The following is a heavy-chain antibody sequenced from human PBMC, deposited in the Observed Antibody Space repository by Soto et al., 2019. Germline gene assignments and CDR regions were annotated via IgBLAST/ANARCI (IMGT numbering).Heavy chain of an antibody. CDR2: IHSSGSI. D-gene: IGHD3-22*01. Sequence: SETLSLTCTVSGGSISSDDYYWSWIRQAPGRGLEWIGYIHSSGSIYYNPSLKSRATMSIDTAGNQFSLKVSSVTVADTAVYYCARGLDGLHDDTSGPFPRPGWGQGTLVTVSS. J-gene: IGHJ1*01. CDR3: ARGLDGLHDDTSGPFPRPG. CDR1: GGSISSDDYY. V-gene: IGHV4-30-4*01.